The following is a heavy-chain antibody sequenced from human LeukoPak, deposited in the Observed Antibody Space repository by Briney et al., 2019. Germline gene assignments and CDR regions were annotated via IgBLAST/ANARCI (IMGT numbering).Heavy chain of an antibody. Sequence: TSETLSLTCTVSGGSISSYYWSWIRQPPGKGLEWIGEMNHGGSTNYNPSLKSRVTISVDTSKNQFSLKLSSVTAADTAVYYCARIYGDYVYYYYYYYMDVWGKGTTVTISS. CDR3: ARIYGDYVYYYYYYYMDV. CDR2: MNHGGST. V-gene: IGHV4-34*01. CDR1: GGSISSYY. J-gene: IGHJ6*03. D-gene: IGHD4-17*01.